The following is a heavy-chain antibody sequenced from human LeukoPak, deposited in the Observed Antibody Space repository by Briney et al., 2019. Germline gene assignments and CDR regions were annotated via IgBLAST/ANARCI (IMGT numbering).Heavy chain of an antibody. CDR1: GGSISSYY. V-gene: IGHV4-4*07. CDR3: AKRGLAAALFR. D-gene: IGHD6-13*01. J-gene: IGHJ4*02. Sequence: SETLSLTCTVSGGSISSYYWSWIRQPAGKGLEWIGRIYTSGSTNYNPSLKSRVTMSVDTSKNQFSLKLSSVTAEDTAVYYCAKRGLAAALFRWGQGTLVTVSS. CDR2: IYTSGST.